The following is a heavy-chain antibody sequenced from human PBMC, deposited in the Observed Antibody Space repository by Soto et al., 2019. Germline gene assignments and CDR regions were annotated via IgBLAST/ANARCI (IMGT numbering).Heavy chain of an antibody. J-gene: IGHJ3*02. Sequence: QVQLVESGGGVVQPGRSLRLSCAASGFTFSSYGMHWVRQAPGKGLEWVAVIWYDVSNKYYADSVKGRFTISRDNSKNTLYLQMNSLRAEDTAVYYCARDGRAARSDAFDIWGQGTMVTVSS. CDR1: GFTFSSYG. CDR3: ARDGRAARSDAFDI. D-gene: IGHD6-6*01. V-gene: IGHV3-33*01. CDR2: IWYDVSNK.